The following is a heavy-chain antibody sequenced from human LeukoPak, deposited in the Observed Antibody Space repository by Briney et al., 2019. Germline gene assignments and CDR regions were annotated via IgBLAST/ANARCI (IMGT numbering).Heavy chain of an antibody. J-gene: IGHJ4*02. CDR3: ARDARASGPIQYYFDY. CDR2: ISSSSSYI. D-gene: IGHD2-15*01. Sequence: GGSLRLSCAASGFTFSSYAMSWVRQAPGKGLEWVSSISSSSSYIYYADSVEGRFTISRDNAKNSLYLQMNSLRAEDTALYYCARDARASGPIQYYFDYWGQGTLVTVSS. V-gene: IGHV3-21*01. CDR1: GFTFSSYA.